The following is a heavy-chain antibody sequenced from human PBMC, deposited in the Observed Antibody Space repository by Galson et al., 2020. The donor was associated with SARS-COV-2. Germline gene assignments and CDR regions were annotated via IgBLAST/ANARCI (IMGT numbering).Heavy chain of an antibody. D-gene: IGHD3-22*01. CDR3: ARDLIGYYENFDY. Sequence: GGSLRLSCAASGFTFSSYAMHWVRQAPGKGLEWVAVISYDGSNKYYADSVKGRFTISRDNSKNTLYLQMNSLRAEDTAVYYCARDLIGYYENFDYWGQGTLVTVSS. CDR1: GFTFSSYA. J-gene: IGHJ4*02. V-gene: IGHV3-30*04. CDR2: ISYDGSNK.